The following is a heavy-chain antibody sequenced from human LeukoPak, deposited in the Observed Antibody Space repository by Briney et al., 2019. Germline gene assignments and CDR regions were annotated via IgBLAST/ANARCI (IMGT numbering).Heavy chain of an antibody. J-gene: IGHJ4*02. CDR3: AREAPGGSGWTYFDY. V-gene: IGHV4-59*02. CDR1: GGSVSGHY. Sequence: PSETLSLTCAVSGGSVSGHYWDWIRQPPGKGLEWIGYIYAGGSANYHPSLKSRVTISLDTSENHVSLRLTSVTAEDTAVYYCAREAPGGSGWTYFDYWGQGSLVTVSS. D-gene: IGHD6-19*01. CDR2: IYAGGSA.